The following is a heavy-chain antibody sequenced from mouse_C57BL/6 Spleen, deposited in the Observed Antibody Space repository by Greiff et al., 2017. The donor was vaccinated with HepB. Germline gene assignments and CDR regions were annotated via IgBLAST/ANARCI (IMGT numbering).Heavy chain of an antibody. D-gene: IGHD1-1*01. V-gene: IGHV1-53*01. Sequence: QVQLQQSGTELVKPGASVKLSCKASGYTFTSYWMHWVKQRPGQGLEWIGNINPSNGGTNYNEKFKSKATLTVDKSSSTAYMQLSSLTSEDSAVYYCARERRVVAPYYYAMDYWGQGTSVTVSS. CDR1: GYTFTSYW. CDR3: ARERRVVAPYYYAMDY. J-gene: IGHJ4*01. CDR2: INPSNGGT.